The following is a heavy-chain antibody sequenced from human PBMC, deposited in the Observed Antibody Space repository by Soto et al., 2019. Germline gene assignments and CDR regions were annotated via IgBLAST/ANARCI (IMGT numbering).Heavy chain of an antibody. V-gene: IGHV4-30-4*01. CDR3: ATFRALYGMDV. J-gene: IGHJ6*02. CDR2: IYYSGST. Sequence: PSETLSLTCTVSGGSISSGDYYWSWIRQPPGKGLEWIGYIYYSGSTYYSPSLKSRVTISVDTSKNQFSLKLSSVTAADTAVYYCATFRALYGMDVWGQGTTVTVSS. CDR1: GGSISSGDYY.